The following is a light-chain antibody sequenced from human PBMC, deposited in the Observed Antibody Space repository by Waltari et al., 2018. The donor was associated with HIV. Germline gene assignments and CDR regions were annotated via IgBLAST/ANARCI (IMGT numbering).Light chain of an antibody. CDR2: DNN. J-gene: IGLJ2*01. CDR1: SSNIGNNY. Sequence: QSVLTQPHSVSAAPGQKVTISCSGSSSNIGNNYVSWYQHLPGTAPKLIIYDNNKRPSGIPDRFSGSKSGTSATLGITGLQTGDEADYYCGTWDSSLSAGVFGGGTKLTVL. V-gene: IGLV1-51*01. CDR3: GTWDSSLSAGV.